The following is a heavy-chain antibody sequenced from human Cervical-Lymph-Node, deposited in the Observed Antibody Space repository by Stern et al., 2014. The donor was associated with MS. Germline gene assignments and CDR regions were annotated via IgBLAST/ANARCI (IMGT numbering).Heavy chain of an antibody. CDR1: GYTFTSYD. D-gene: IGHD2-2*01. V-gene: IGHV1-8*01. CDR2: MNPNSGNT. CDR3: ARKGQLLSRGLSFWFDP. J-gene: IGHJ5*02. Sequence: DQLVESGAEVKKPGASVKVSCKASGYTFTSYDINWVRQATGQGLEWMGWMNPNSGNTGYAQKFQGRVTMTRNTSISTAYMELSSLRSEDTAVYYCARKGQLLSRGLSFWFDPWGQGTLVTVSS.